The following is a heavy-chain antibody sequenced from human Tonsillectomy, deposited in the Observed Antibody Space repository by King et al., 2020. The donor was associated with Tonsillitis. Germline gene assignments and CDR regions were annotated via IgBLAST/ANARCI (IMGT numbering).Heavy chain of an antibody. D-gene: IGHD2-2*01. CDR3: ARGWSGYYSSTRCYGDYYYGMDV. V-gene: IGHV1-69*12. CDR2: IIPMFGTA. J-gene: IGHJ6*02. CDR1: GGTFSSYV. Sequence: QLVQSGAEVKKPGSSVKVSCKTSGGTFSSYVISWVRQVPGQGLEWMGGIIPMFGTANYAQKFQGRVTMTADESTSTAYMELSSLRSDDTAVYYCARGWSGYYSSTRCYGDYYYGMDVWGQGTTVTVSS.